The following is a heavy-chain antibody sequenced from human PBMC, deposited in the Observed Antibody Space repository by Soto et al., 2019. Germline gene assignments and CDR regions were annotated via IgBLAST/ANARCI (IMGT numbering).Heavy chain of an antibody. CDR2: IKSDGSYK. D-gene: IGHD5-12*01. Sequence: GGSLRLSCAASGFTFSTYWMHWVRQAPGKGPVWVSRIKSDGSYKNYAESVKGRFTISRDNAKNTLYLQMDSLSAEETAVYHCARGPSGYIQDYWGQGTLVTVSS. CDR1: GFTFSTYW. V-gene: IGHV3-74*01. CDR3: ARGPSGYIQDY. J-gene: IGHJ4*02.